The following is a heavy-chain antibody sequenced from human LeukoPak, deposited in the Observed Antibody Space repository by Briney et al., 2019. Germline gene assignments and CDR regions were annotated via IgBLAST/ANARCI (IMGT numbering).Heavy chain of an antibody. CDR2: INGGGGGGT. J-gene: IGHJ6*02. Sequence: GGSLRLSCAASGFTFSNYAMSWVRQAPGKGLEWVSGINGGGGGGTFHADSVRGRFTISRDNSKNTLYLQMSSLRAEDTAVYYCARDRGRSARGYYYGMDVWGQGTAVAVSS. CDR1: GFTFSNYA. CDR3: ARDRGRSARGYYYGMDV. D-gene: IGHD2-15*01. V-gene: IGHV3-23*01.